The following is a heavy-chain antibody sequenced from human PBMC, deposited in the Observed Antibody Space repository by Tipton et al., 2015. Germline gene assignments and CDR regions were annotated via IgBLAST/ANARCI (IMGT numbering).Heavy chain of an antibody. J-gene: IGHJ5*02. CDR2: IYDSGST. V-gene: IGHV4-61*01. CDR3: ARGGNNWFDP. CDR1: GGSVTSVSYC. D-gene: IGHD5-12*01. Sequence: TLSLTCTVSGGSVTSVSYCWSWIRQPPGKGLEWIGNIYDSGSTNYNPSLKSRVTISVDTSENQFSLELSSVTAADTAVYYCARGGNNWFDPWGQGTLVTVSS.